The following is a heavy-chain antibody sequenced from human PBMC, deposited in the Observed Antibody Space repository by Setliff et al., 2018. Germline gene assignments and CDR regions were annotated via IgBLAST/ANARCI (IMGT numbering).Heavy chain of an antibody. CDR3: ARLSGYYFDY. J-gene: IGHJ4*02. CDR1: GGSISEANYY. D-gene: IGHD3-22*01. V-gene: IGHV4-61*09. Sequence: SETLSLTCTVSGGSISEANYYWSWVRQPAGKGLEWIGHIYTRGSTNYNPSLKSRVTISVDTSKNQFSLKLSSVTAADTAVFYCARLSGYYFDYWGQGTLVTVSS. CDR2: IYTRGST.